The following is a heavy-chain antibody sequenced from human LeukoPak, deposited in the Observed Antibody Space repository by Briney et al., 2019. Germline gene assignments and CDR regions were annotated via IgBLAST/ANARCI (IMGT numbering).Heavy chain of an antibody. V-gene: IGHV3-64*02. CDR1: GFTFSNYA. D-gene: IGHD3-3*01. J-gene: IGHJ6*02. CDR2: ISSNGGST. CDR3: AIGLRAYYYYGMDV. Sequence: PGGSLRLSCAASGFTFSNYAMHWVRQAPGEGLEYVSAISSNGGSTYYADSVKGRFTISRDNSKNTLFLQMGSLRVEDMAVYYCAIGLRAYYYYGMDVWGQGTTVTVSS.